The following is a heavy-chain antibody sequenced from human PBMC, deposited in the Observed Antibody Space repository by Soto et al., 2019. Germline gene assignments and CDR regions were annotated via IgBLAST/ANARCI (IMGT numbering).Heavy chain of an antibody. D-gene: IGHD6-19*01. Sequence: QVQLEQSGAEVKKPGDSMKVSCKASGYTFTTYGISWVRQAPGQGLEWMGWINGYNGNTDYPQKLQGRVTMTTDTCTSTAYMALRSLRSDDTAVYYCAREGSAPYCYYGMDVWGQGTTVTVSS. V-gene: IGHV1-18*01. CDR3: AREGSAPYCYYGMDV. J-gene: IGHJ6*02. CDR2: INGYNGNT. CDR1: GYTFTTYG.